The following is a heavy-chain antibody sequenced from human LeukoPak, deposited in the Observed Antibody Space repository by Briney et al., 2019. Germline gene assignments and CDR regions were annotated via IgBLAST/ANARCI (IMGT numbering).Heavy chain of an antibody. CDR2: ISGSGGST. J-gene: IGHJ4*02. CDR1: GFTFSSYA. V-gene: IGHV3-23*01. Sequence: GGSLRLSCAASGFTFSSYAMSWVRQAPGKGLEWVSAISGSGGSTYYADSVKGRFTTSRDNSKNTLYLQMNSLRAEDTAVYYCAKVGSGRPTRYNWKGIFDYWGQGTLVTVSS. CDR3: AKVGSGRPTRYNWKGIFDY. D-gene: IGHD1-20*01.